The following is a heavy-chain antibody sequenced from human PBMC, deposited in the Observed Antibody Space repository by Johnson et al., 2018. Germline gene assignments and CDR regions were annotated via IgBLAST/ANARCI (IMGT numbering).Heavy chain of an antibody. J-gene: IGHJ1*01. CDR3: ATDLGYYDRSGYYHAEYFQH. D-gene: IGHD3-22*01. V-gene: IGHV3-30*03. CDR2: ISYDGSNK. CDR1: GFTFSSYG. Sequence: QVQLVESGGGAVQPGRSLRLSCAASGFTFSSYGMHWVRQAPGKGLEWVAVISYDGSNKYYADSVKGRFTISRANSKNTLDLQMNSLRAEDTAVYYCATDLGYYDRSGYYHAEYFQHWGQGTLVTVSS.